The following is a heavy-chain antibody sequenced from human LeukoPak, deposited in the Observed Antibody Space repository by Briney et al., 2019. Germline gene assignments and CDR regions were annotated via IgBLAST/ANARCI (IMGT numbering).Heavy chain of an antibody. CDR3: ARGDYDLSGSYHYGMDV. J-gene: IGHJ6*02. V-gene: IGHV3-30*19. CDR2: MSSDGNKK. CDR1: GFTFSSYG. Sequence: GGSLRLSCAASGFTFSSYGMHWVRQAPGKGLEWVAVMSSDGNKKFYAEYVKGRFTISRDNSENTLYLEMNSLRGEDTAVYYCARGDYDLSGSYHYGMDVWGQGTTVTVSS. D-gene: IGHD3-10*01.